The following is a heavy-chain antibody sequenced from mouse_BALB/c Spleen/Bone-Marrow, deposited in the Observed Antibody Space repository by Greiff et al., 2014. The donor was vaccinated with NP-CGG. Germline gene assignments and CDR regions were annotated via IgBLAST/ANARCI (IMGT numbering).Heavy chain of an antibody. J-gene: IGHJ3*01. V-gene: IGHV1-9*01. Sequence: QVQLQQSGAELMKPGASVKISCKAIGYTFSNYWIEWVKQRPGHGLEWIGEILPGSGSTHYIEKFKGKATFTADTSSNTAYMQLSSPTSEDSAVYYCARGYDYASFAYWGQGTLVTVSA. CDR2: ILPGSGST. CDR3: ARGYDYASFAY. CDR1: GYTFSNYW. D-gene: IGHD2-4*01.